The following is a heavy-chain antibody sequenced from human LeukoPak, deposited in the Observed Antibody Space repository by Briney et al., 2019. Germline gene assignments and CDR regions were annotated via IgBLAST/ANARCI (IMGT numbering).Heavy chain of an antibody. Sequence: GRSLRLSCAASGFTFSSYAMSWVRQAPGKGLEWVSAISGSGGSTYYADSVKGRFTISRDNSKNTLYLQMNSLRAEDTAVYYCAKAGGSNRSYSSSWYYFDYWGQGTLVTVSS. CDR3: AKAGGSNRSYSSSWYYFDY. D-gene: IGHD6-13*01. J-gene: IGHJ4*02. CDR1: GFTFSSYA. CDR2: ISGSGGST. V-gene: IGHV3-23*01.